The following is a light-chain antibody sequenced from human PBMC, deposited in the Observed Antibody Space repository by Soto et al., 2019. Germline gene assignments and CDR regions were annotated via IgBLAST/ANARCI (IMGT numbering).Light chain of an antibody. J-gene: IGKJ2*01. CDR1: QNISDS. V-gene: IGKV1-39*01. CDR2: AAS. CDR3: QRSWT. Sequence: DIQMTQSPSSLSASVGGRVTITCRSSQNISDSLNWYQHKPGQAPKLLIYAASSLQSGVPSRFSGSGSETDFTLTISSLQPEDFASYFCQRSWTFGQGTKL.